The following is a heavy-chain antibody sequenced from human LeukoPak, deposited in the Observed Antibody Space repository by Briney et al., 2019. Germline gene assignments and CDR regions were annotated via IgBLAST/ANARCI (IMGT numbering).Heavy chain of an antibody. V-gene: IGHV4-59*08. CDR2: IYSTGST. J-gene: IGHJ4*02. Sequence: SETLSLTCSVSGSSISNYYWSWIRQSPGKGLEWIGYIYSTGSTDYNPSLKSRVTISVETSKNQFSLRLSSVTAADTAVYFCARHEGLARPFDYWGQGTLVPVSS. CDR1: GSSISNYY. D-gene: IGHD6-19*01. CDR3: ARHEGLARPFDY.